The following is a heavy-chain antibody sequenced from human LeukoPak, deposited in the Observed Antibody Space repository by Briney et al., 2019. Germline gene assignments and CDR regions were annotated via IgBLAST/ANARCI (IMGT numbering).Heavy chain of an antibody. CDR1: GFTFSSYG. J-gene: IGHJ4*02. CDR2: ISYDGSNK. CDR3: AKARPEQQLVKTAFDY. D-gene: IGHD6-13*01. V-gene: IGHV3-30*18. Sequence: GGSLRLSRAASGFTFSSYGMHWVRQAPGKGLEWVAVISYDGSNKYYADSVKGRFTISRDNSKNTLYLQMNSLRAEDTAVYYCAKARPEQQLVKTAFDYWGQGTLVTVSS.